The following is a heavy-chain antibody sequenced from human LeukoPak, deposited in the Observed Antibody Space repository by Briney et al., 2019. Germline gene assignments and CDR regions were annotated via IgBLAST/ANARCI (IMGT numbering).Heavy chain of an antibody. CDR3: ARSQWLVLSEAFDI. V-gene: IGHV3-11*01. Sequence: GGSLRLSCAASGFTFSDYYMSWIRQAPGKGLEWVSYISSSGSTIHYADSVKGRFTISRDNAKNSLYLQMNSLRAEDTAVYYCARSQWLVLSEAFDIWGQGTMVTVSS. CDR1: GFTFSDYY. D-gene: IGHD6-19*01. J-gene: IGHJ3*02. CDR2: ISSSGSTI.